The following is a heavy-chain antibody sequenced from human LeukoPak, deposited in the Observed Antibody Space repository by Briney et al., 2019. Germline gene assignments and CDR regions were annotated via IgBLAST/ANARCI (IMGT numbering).Heavy chain of an antibody. CDR3: AKDQQVLRYFDWSMGDYFDY. D-gene: IGHD3-9*01. J-gene: IGHJ4*02. Sequence: GGSLRLSCAASGFTFSSYAMSWVRQAPGKGLEWVSAISGSGGSTYYADSVKGRFTISRDNSKNTPYLQMNSLRAEDTAVYYCAKDQQVLRYFDWSMGDYFDYWGQGTLVTVSS. CDR1: GFTFSSYA. CDR2: ISGSGGST. V-gene: IGHV3-23*01.